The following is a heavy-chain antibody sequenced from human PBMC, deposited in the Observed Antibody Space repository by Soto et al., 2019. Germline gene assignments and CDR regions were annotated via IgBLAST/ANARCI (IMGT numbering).Heavy chain of an antibody. CDR1: GGSFSGYY. CDR2: INHSGST. J-gene: IGHJ4*02. Sequence: PSDTLSLTSAVYGGSFSGYYWSWIRQPPGKGLEWIGEINHSGSTNYNPSLKSRVTISVDTSKNQFSLKLSSVTAADTAVYYCARGKRRDGYKIFDYWGRGTLVTVSS. D-gene: IGHD5-12*01. CDR3: ARGKRRDGYKIFDY. V-gene: IGHV4-34*01.